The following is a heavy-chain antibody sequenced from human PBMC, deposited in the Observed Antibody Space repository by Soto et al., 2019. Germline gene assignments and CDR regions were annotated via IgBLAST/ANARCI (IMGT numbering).Heavy chain of an antibody. J-gene: IGHJ4*02. D-gene: IGHD5-12*01. V-gene: IGHV1-2*04. CDR2: INPNSGGT. CDR1: GYTFTGYY. CDR3: ARDSRPRGYSGYDFDY. Sequence: ASVKVSCKASGYTFTGYYMHWVRQAPGQGLEWMGWINPNSGGTNYAQKFQGWVTMTRDTSISTAYMELSRLRSDDTAVYYCARDSRPRGYSGYDFDYWGQGTLVTISS.